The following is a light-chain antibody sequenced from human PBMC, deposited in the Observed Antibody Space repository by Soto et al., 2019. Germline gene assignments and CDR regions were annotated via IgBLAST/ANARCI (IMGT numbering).Light chain of an antibody. J-gene: IGKJ2*01. CDR3: QQYGNSPYT. Sequence: EIVLTQSPGTLSLSPGERATLSCRASQSVTSSYLAWYQQKPGQAPRLLIYGATSRATGISDRFSGSGSGTDFTLTISRLEPEDFAVYYCQQYGNSPYTFGQGTKLEIK. CDR1: QSVTSSY. CDR2: GAT. V-gene: IGKV3-20*01.